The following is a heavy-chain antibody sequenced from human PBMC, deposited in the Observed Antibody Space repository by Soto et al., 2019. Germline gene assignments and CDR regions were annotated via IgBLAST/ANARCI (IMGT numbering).Heavy chain of an antibody. CDR3: ARDHAAPWLVRAVYYCMDF. CDR1: GYTFTGYY. CDR2: INPNSGGT. D-gene: IGHD6-19*01. V-gene: IGHV1-2*04. J-gene: IGHJ6*02. Sequence: ASVKVSCKASGYTFTGYYMHWVRQAPGQGLEWMGWINPNSGGTNYAQKFQGWVTMTWDTSISTAYMELSRLRSDDTAVYYCARDHAAPWLVRAVYYCMDFWGQGTTVTVSS.